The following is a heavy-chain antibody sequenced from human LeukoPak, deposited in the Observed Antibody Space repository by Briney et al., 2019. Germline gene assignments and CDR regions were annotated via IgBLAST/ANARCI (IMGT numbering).Heavy chain of an antibody. CDR3: ARASHGIAAASWFDP. CDR2: ISAYNGNT. V-gene: IGHV1-18*01. D-gene: IGHD6-13*01. CDR1: GYTFTSYG. J-gene: IGHJ5*02. Sequence: AGSVRVSCTVSGYTFTSYGISWVRQAPGQGLEWMGWISAYNGNTNYAQKLQGRVTMTTDTSTSTAYMELRSLRSDDTAVYYCARASHGIAAASWFDPWGQGTLVTVSS.